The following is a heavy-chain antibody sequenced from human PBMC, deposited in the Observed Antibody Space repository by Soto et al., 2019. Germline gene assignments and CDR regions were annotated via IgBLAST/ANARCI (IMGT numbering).Heavy chain of an antibody. Sequence: QVQLQQWGAGLLKPSETLSLTCAVYGGSFSGYYWSWIRQPPGRGREWIGEINESGSTKYNPSLKSRXXXXXDTXXXXXXXXXXXXXXXXXXXXXXXXXXXXXXXXXSRRGDHYYYMDVWGKGTTVTVSS. CDR2: INESGST. V-gene: IGHV4-34*01. CDR3: XXXXXXXXXXXSRRGDHYYYMDV. J-gene: IGHJ6*03. CDR1: GGSFSGYY.